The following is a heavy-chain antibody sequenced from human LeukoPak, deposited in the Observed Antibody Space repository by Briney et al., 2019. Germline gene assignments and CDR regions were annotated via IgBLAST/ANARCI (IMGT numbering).Heavy chain of an antibody. D-gene: IGHD3-10*01. CDR3: ARDRFLWFGELSSNDAFDI. CDR1: GFTFSSYW. V-gene: IGHV3-7*03. J-gene: IGHJ3*02. CDR2: IKQDGSEK. Sequence: GGSLRLSCAASGFTFSSYWMSWVRQAPGKGLEWVANIKQDGSEKYYVDSVKGRFTISRDNAKNSLYLQMNSLRAEDTAVYYCARDRFLWFGELSSNDAFDIWGQGTMVTVSS.